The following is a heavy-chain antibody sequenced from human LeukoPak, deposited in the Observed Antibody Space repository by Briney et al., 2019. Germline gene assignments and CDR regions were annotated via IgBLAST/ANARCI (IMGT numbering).Heavy chain of an antibody. D-gene: IGHD3-3*01. CDR3: ARHLRFLEWFDAFDI. J-gene: IGHJ3*02. CDR2: INPNSGGT. Sequence: ASVKVSCKASGYTFTGYYMHWVRQAPGQGLEWMGWINPNSGGTNYAQKFQGRVTMTRDTSISTAYMELSRLRSDDTAVYYCARHLRFLEWFDAFDIWGQGTMVTVSS. CDR1: GYTFTGYY. V-gene: IGHV1-2*02.